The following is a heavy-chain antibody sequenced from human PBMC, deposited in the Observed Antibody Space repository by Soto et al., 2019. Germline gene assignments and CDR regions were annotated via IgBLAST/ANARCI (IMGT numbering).Heavy chain of an antibody. D-gene: IGHD1-26*01. Sequence: QVQLVQSGAEVKKPGASVKVSCKASGYTFTNYGISWVRQAPGQGLEWMGWISAYNGNTTYAQKLQGRVTMTTDTSTSSAYMELRSLLSDDTAVYYFARAARDFSGSYSIYCRQGTVVTVSS. CDR3: ARAARDFSGSYSIY. CDR1: GYTFTNYG. CDR2: ISAYNGNT. J-gene: IGHJ4*02. V-gene: IGHV1-18*01.